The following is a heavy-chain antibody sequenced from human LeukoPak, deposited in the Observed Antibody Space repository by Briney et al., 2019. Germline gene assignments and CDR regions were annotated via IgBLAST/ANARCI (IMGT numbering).Heavy chain of an antibody. CDR1: GGSFSGYY. D-gene: IGHD2-8*01. CDR3: ARPVRYYYYYYMDV. CDR2: INHSGST. V-gene: IGHV4-34*01. J-gene: IGHJ6*03. Sequence: SETLSLTCAVYGGSFSGYYWSWIRQPPGKGLEWIGEINHSGSTNYNPSLKSRVTISVDTSKNQFSLKLSSVTAADTGVYYCARPVRYYYYYYMDVWGKGTTVTVSS.